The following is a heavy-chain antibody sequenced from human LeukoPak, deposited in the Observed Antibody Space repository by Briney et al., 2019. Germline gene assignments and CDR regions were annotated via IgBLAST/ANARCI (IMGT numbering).Heavy chain of an antibody. CDR3: ARGMNYYGSGSSMYNWFDP. Sequence: ASVKVSCKASGYTFTSYDINWVRQATGQGLEWMGRMNPNSGNTGYAQKFQGRVTMTRNTSISTAYMELSSLRSEDTAVYYCARGMNYYGSGSSMYNWFDPWGQGTLVTVSS. J-gene: IGHJ5*02. CDR1: GYTFTSYD. V-gene: IGHV1-8*01. D-gene: IGHD3-10*01. CDR2: MNPNSGNT.